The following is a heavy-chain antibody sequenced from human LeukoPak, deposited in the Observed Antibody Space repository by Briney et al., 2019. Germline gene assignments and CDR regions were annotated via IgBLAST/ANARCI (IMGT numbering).Heavy chain of an antibody. V-gene: IGHV3-74*01. CDR2: INTDGSTT. J-gene: IGHJ4*02. CDR3: ARDPRPVGSSELDY. CDR1: GFTFSNYW. D-gene: IGHD6-6*01. Sequence: GGSLRLSCAASGFTFSNYWIHWVRQAPGKGLVWVSRINTDGSTTTYADSVKGRFTISRDNSKNTLYLQMGSLKTEDMAVYYCARDPRPVGSSELDYWGQGTLVTVSS.